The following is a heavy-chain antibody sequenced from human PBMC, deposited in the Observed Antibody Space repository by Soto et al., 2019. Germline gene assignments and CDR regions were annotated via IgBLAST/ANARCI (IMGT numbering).Heavy chain of an antibody. CDR1: GFTFSDYY. Sequence: SGGSLRLSCAASGFTFSDYYMRWVRQAPGKGLEWVSYISSISTYANYADSVKGRFTISRDNAKNSLDLQMNSLRDDDTALYYCARLADCSNNICSYGMDVWGQGTTVTVSS. V-gene: IGHV3-11*06. CDR2: ISSISTYA. CDR3: ARLADCSNNICSYGMDV. D-gene: IGHD4-4*01. J-gene: IGHJ6*02.